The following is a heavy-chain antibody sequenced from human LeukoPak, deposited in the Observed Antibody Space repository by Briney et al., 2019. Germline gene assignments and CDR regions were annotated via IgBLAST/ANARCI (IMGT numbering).Heavy chain of an antibody. CDR2: IYYSGST. CDR3: ARDLTRGWFDP. J-gene: IGHJ5*02. V-gene: IGHV4-59*01. CDR1: GGSISSYY. Sequence: PSETLSLTCTVSGGSISSYYWSWIRQPPGKGLEWIGYIYYSGSTNYNPSLKSRVTISVDTTKNQFSLKLSCVTAADTAVYYCARDLTRGWFDPWGPGTLVTVSS.